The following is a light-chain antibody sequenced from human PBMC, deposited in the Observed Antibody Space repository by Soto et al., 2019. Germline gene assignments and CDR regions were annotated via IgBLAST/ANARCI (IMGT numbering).Light chain of an antibody. CDR3: QQSFIPTLT. Sequence: DIQMIQSPSSLSASVGDRVTITCRASQNIGDYLNWYQHRPGKAPKLLIYAASVLQDGVTSRFRGSGSGTDFTLTISRLQPVDFATYYCQQSFIPTLTFGGGTKVEI. J-gene: IGKJ4*01. V-gene: IGKV1-39*01. CDR1: QNIGDY. CDR2: AAS.